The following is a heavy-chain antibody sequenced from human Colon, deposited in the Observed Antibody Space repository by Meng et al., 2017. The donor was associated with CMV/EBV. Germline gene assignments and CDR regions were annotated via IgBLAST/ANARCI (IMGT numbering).Heavy chain of an antibody. CDR2: IYYGEST. Sequence: SETLSLTCSVSGASITNYYWSWIRQPPGKGLEWIGYIYYGESTIYNPSLKSRITMSVDTSKNQLSLMLTSVTAADTAVYYCARGPMGIFGVSPWGQGTTVTVSS. D-gene: IGHD3-3*01. CDR1: GASITNYY. V-gene: IGHV4-59*01. J-gene: IGHJ6*02. CDR3: ARGPMGIFGVSP.